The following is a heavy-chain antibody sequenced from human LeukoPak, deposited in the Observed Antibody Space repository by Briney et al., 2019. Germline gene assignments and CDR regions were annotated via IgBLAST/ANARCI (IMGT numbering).Heavy chain of an antibody. CDR3: AVFSGYDLDYLDY. CDR2: ASGSGVST. Sequence: GGSLRLSCAASGFTFSSYAMSWVRQAPGKGLEGVSVASGSGVSTYYADSVTGRFTISRDTSKTTVYLQMNSLRAEATAVYYCAVFSGYDLDYLDYWGRGTLVTVSS. V-gene: IGHV3-23*01. J-gene: IGHJ4*02. D-gene: IGHD5-12*01. CDR1: GFTFSSYA.